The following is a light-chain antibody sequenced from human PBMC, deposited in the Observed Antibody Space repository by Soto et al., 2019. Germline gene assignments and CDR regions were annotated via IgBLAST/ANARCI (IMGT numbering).Light chain of an antibody. Sequence: DIQMTQSPSSLSASVGDRVTITCRASQGISNSLAWYQQKPGKVPKLLIYPASTLQSGVPSRFSGSGSGTDFTLTISSLQPEDVAAYYCQKYNSAPPWTFGQGTEVEIK. V-gene: IGKV1-27*01. CDR1: QGISNS. J-gene: IGKJ1*01. CDR3: QKYNSAPPWT. CDR2: PAS.